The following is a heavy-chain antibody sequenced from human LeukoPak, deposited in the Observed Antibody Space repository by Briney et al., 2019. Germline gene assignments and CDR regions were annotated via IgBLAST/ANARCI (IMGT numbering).Heavy chain of an antibody. CDR3: ARGQYCSSTSCPTHYYYMDV. CDR1: GYTFTSYG. J-gene: IGHJ6*03. CDR2: NSAYNGNT. D-gene: IGHD2-2*01. V-gene: IGHV1-18*01. Sequence: ASVKVSCKASGYTFTSYGISWVRQAPGQGLEWMGWNSAYNGNTNYAQKLQGRVTMTTDTSTSTAYMELRSLRSDDTAVYYCARGQYCSSTSCPTHYYYMDVWGKGTTVTVSS.